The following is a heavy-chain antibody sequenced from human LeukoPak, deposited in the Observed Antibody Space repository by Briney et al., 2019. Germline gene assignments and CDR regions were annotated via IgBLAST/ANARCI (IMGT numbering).Heavy chain of an antibody. V-gene: IGHV3-23*01. Sequence: SGGSLRLSCAASEFTFDSYAMNWVRQAPGKGLEWVSAISGSGANTYYANSAKGRFTISRDNSKSTLFLQMDSLRAEDTAIYYCAKTSVSSGWPELFDFWGQGTLVTVSS. J-gene: IGHJ4*02. CDR3: AKTSVSSGWPELFDF. CDR1: EFTFDSYA. D-gene: IGHD6-19*01. CDR2: ISGSGANT.